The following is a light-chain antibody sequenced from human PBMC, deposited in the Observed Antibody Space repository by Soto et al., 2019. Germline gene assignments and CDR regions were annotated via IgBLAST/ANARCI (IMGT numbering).Light chain of an antibody. CDR3: QSYDSSLSGWV. V-gene: IGLV1-40*01. Sequence: QLVLTQPPSVSGAPGQRVTISCTGSSSNIGGGYDVHWYQQLPGTAPKLLVYGNINRPSRVPDRFSGSKSDTSASLAITGLQAEDEADYYCQSYDSSLSGWVFGGGTKLTVL. CDR2: GNI. CDR1: SSNIGGGYD. J-gene: IGLJ3*02.